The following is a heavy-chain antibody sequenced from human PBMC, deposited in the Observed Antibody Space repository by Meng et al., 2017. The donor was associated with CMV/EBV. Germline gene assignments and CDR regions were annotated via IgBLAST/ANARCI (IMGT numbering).Heavy chain of an antibody. CDR1: GGTFSSYA. V-gene: IGHV1-69*05. Sequence: SVKVSCKASGGTFSSYAISWVRQAPGQGLEWMGGIIPIFGTANYAQKFQGRVTITTDESTSTAYMELSSLRSEDTAVYYCARDRGKAAGQIWATNWFDPWGQGTLVTVSS. J-gene: IGHJ5*02. CDR3: ARDRGKAAGQIWATNWFDP. CDR2: IIPIFGTA. D-gene: IGHD6-13*01.